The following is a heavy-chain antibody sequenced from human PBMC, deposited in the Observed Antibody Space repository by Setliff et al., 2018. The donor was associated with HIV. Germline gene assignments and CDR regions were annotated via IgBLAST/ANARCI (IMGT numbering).Heavy chain of an antibody. D-gene: IGHD4-4*01. Sequence: PSETLSLTCAVYGGSLSGYYWTWIRQPPGKGPEWIGEINHSGSTNYNPSLKSRVTISIDTSKNQFSLKLSSVTAADTAMYYCARGRMATVLIRNWIDPWGQGSQVTVSS. CDR3: ARGRMATVLIRNWIDP. V-gene: IGHV4-34*01. CDR2: INHSGST. CDR1: GGSLSGYY. J-gene: IGHJ5*02.